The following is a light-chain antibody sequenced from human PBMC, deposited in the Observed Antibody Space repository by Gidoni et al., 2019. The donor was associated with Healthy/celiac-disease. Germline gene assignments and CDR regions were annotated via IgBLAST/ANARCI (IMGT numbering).Light chain of an antibody. J-gene: IGKJ3*01. CDR1: QSVSSY. CDR3: QQRSNWPRTA. Sequence: EIVLTQSPATLSLSPGERATIACSASQSVSSYLAWYQQKPGQAPRLLIYDASNRATCIPARFSGSGSGTDFTLTISSLEPEDFAVYYCQQRSNWPRTAFGPXTKVDIK. V-gene: IGKV3-11*01. CDR2: DAS.